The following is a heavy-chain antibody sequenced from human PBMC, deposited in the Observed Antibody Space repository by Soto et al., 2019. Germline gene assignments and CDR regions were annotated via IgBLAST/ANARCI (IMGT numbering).Heavy chain of an antibody. D-gene: IGHD1-26*01. V-gene: IGHV1-69*01. CDR1: GGPFNNHA. J-gene: IGHJ3*02. CDR2: VIPTLATA. Sequence: QVQLVQSGAEVKKPGSSVKVSCKTSGGPFNNHAINWVRQAPGQGLEWVGLVIPTLATADYAQKFQGRVTMTADEFTNTAYMELSGLRSDDTGVYYCASDYCEIDALDIWGQGTLVTASS. CDR3: ASDYCEIDALDI.